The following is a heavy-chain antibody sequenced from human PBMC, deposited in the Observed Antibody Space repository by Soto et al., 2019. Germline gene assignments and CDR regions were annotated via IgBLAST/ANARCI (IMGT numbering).Heavy chain of an antibody. V-gene: IGHV4-59*01. D-gene: IGHD4-4*01. CDR1: GGSISSYY. Sequence: PSETLSLTCTVSGGSISSYYWSWIRQPPGKGLEWIGYIYYSGSTNYNPSLKSRVTISVDTSKNQFSLKLSSVTAADTAVYYCARVHYSNPYYYYYYYMDVWGKGTTVTVSS. J-gene: IGHJ6*03. CDR2: IYYSGST. CDR3: ARVHYSNPYYYYYYYMDV.